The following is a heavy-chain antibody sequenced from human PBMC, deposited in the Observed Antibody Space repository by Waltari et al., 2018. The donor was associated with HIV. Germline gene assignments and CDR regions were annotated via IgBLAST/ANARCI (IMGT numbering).Heavy chain of an antibody. CDR3: ARDWWQLPSGGYFFDY. V-gene: IGHV1-2*02. J-gene: IGHJ4*02. Sequence: QVLLVPSGAEAKMPGASVKVSCTASIVTFTAYHVHSVRQAPGQGLEWMGWINPKSGVTHFAQNFQGRINMTRDTSIKTAYVELSRLQSDDTAVYYCARDWWQLPSGGYFFDYWGQGTLVTVSS. CDR1: IVTFTAYH. CDR2: INPKSGVT. D-gene: IGHD2-15*01.